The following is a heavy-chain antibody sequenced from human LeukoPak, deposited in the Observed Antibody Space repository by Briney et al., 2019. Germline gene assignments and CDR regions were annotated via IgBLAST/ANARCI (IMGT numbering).Heavy chain of an antibody. Sequence: ASVKVSCKASGGTFSSYAISWVRQAPGQGLEWMGWINTNTGNPTYAQGFTGRFVFSLDTSVSTAYLQISSLKAEDTAVYYCARDIITYYDILTGHQWPPWFDPWGQGTLVTVSS. V-gene: IGHV7-4-1*02. CDR1: GGTFSSYA. D-gene: IGHD3-9*01. J-gene: IGHJ5*02. CDR3: ARDIITYYDILTGHQWPPWFDP. CDR2: INTNTGNP.